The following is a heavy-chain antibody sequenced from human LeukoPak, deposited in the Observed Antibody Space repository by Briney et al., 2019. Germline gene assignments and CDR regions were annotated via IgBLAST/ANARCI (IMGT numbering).Heavy chain of an antibody. V-gene: IGHV3-23*01. D-gene: IGHD3-16*01. CDR3: AKDGLYYDVSEHVYHFDS. CDR2: IIYSGGAT. CDR1: GFTFSRSA. Sequence: GGSLRLSFAASGFTFSRSAMTWVRQGPGTGLEFVASIIYSGGATYYADSVKGRFTISRDNSKNTLYLQMNSLRAEDTALYYCAKDGLYYDVSEHVYHFDSWGQGTLVTVSS. J-gene: IGHJ4*02.